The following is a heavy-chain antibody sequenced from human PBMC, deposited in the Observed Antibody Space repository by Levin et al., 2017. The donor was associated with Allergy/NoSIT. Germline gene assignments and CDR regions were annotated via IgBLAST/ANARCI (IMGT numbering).Heavy chain of an antibody. CDR3: AGGPANPLVLGWFDP. D-gene: IGHD6-6*01. CDR2: MNPNSGNT. J-gene: IGHJ5*02. Sequence: ASVKVSCKASGYTFTSYDINWVRQATGQGLEWMGWMNPNSGNTGYAQKFQGRVTMTRNTSISTAYMELSSLRSEDTAVYYCAGGPANPLVLGWFDPWGQGTLVTVSS. CDR1: GYTFTSYD. V-gene: IGHV1-8*01.